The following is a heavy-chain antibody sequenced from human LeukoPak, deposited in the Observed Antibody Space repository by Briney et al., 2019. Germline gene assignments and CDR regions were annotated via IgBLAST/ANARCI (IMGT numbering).Heavy chain of an antibody. D-gene: IGHD6-19*01. CDR2: IYTSGST. Sequence: ASETLSLTCTVSGGSISSYYWSWIRQPAGKGLEWIGRIYTSGSTNYNPTLKSRVTMSVDTSKNQFSLKLSSVTAADTAVYYCARVDSSGWTLDYWGQGTLVTVSS. V-gene: IGHV4-4*07. J-gene: IGHJ4*02. CDR1: GGSISSYY. CDR3: ARVDSSGWTLDY.